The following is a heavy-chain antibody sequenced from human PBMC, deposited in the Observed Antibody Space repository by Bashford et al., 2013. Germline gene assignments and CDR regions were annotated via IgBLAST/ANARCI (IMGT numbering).Heavy chain of an antibody. CDR2: INPNGGKT. V-gene: IGHV1-46*01. J-gene: IGHJ3*02. CDR3: ARERGLIVRGPREVAFDI. D-gene: IGHD1-26*01. CDR1: GYTLTDYY. Sequence: VASVKVSCKASGYTLTDYYIHWVRQAPGQRLEWMGIINPNGGKTDNRQKFQGRLTMTRHTSTSTVYMELTSLTSEDTAMYYCARERGLIVRGPREVAFDIWGQGTMVTVSS.